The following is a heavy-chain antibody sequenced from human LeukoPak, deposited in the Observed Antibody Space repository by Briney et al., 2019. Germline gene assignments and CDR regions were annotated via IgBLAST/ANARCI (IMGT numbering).Heavy chain of an antibody. CDR3: ARLPGGRWELLGYFDY. D-gene: IGHD1-26*01. CDR2: IYYSGST. J-gene: IGHJ4*02. V-gene: IGHV4-39*01. CDR1: GGSISSSSYY. Sequence: SETLSLTCTVSGGSISSSSYYWGWIRQPPGKGLEWIGSIYYSGSTHYNPSLKSRVTISVDTSKNQFSLKLSSVTAADTAVYYCARLPGGRWELLGYFDYWGQGTLVTVSS.